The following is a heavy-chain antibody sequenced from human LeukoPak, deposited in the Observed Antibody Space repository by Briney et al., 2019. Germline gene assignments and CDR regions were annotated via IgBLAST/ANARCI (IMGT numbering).Heavy chain of an antibody. D-gene: IGHD6-19*01. CDR2: ISNSGGST. J-gene: IGHJ4*02. CDR1: GFTFNSYA. V-gene: IGHV3-23*01. Sequence: PGGSLRLSCAASGFTFNSYAMSWVRQAPGKGLEWVSTISNSGGSTYYADSVKGRFTISRDDSENTLYLQMNSLRAEDTAVYYCARGTSIAVAGTGYWGQGTLVTVSS. CDR3: ARGTSIAVAGTGY.